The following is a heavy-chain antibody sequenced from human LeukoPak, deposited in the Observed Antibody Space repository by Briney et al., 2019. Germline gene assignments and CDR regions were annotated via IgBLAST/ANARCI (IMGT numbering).Heavy chain of an antibody. D-gene: IGHD1-26*01. CDR3: ARVSSGATTVDY. CDR1: GGSISSSNW. V-gene: IGHV4-4*02. J-gene: IGHJ4*02. CDR2: IYHSGST. Sequence: RSLETLSLTCAVSGGSISSSNWWSWVRQPPGKGLEWIGEIYHSGSTNYDPSLKSRVIISVDKSKNQFSLKLSSVTAADTAVYYCARVSSGATTVDYWGQGTLVTVSS.